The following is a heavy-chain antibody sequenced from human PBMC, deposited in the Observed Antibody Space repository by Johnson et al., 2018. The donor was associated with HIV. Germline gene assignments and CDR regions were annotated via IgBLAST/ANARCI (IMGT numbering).Heavy chain of an antibody. V-gene: IGHV3-11*04. J-gene: IGHJ3*02. CDR1: GFTFSDYY. Sequence: QVQLVESGGGLVKPGGSLRLSCAASGFTFSDYYMSWIRQAPGKGLEWVSYISSSGSTIYYADSVKGRFTISRDNAKNSLYLQMNSLRGEDTAMYYCGRRRVAGDYAFDMWGQGTMVTVSS. CDR2: ISSSGSTI. CDR3: GRRRVAGDYAFDM. D-gene: IGHD6-19*01.